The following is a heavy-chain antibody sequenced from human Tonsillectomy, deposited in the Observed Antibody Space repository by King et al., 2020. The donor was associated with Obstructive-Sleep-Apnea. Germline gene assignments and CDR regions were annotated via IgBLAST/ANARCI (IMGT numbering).Heavy chain of an antibody. CDR2: IYYSGST. J-gene: IGHJ4*02. Sequence: VQLPESGPGLVQPSQTLSLPCTVSGGSLSSGGYYWSWLRQHPGKGLEWIGYIYYSGSTYYNPSLKSRVPLSVDTSKNPFSLTLSSVPAADTAVYYCARGDKGLRFLEWLFDYWGQGTLVTVSS. V-gene: IGHV4-31*03. CDR3: ARGDKGLRFLEWLFDY. CDR1: GGSLSSGGYY. D-gene: IGHD3-3*01.